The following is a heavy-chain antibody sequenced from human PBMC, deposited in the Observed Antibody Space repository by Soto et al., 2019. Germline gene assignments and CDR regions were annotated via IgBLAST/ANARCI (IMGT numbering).Heavy chain of an antibody. CDR1: GFTFGDYA. V-gene: IGHV3-49*04. Sequence: QAGGSLRLSCTASGFTFGDYAMSWVRQAPGKGLEWVGFIRSKAYGGTTEYAASVKGRFTISRDDSKSIAYLQMNSLKTEDTAVYYCTRVKVSWRPLRGSWSLRYYYYYCGMDVWGQGTTVTVSS. J-gene: IGHJ6*02. D-gene: IGHD4-17*01. CDR2: IRSKAYGGTT. CDR3: TRVKVSWRPLRGSWSLRYYYYYCGMDV.